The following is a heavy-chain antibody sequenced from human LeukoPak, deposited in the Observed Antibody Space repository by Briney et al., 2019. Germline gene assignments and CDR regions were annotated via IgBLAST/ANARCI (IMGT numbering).Heavy chain of an antibody. V-gene: IGHV1-69*06. Sequence: ASVKVSCKASGGTFSSYAISWVRQAPGQGLEWMGGIIPIFGTANYAQKFQGRVTITEDKSTSTAYMELSSLRSEDTAVYYCARDNLAVAGIVGAVGAFDIWGQGTMVTVSS. J-gene: IGHJ3*02. CDR3: ARDNLAVAGIVGAVGAFDI. CDR1: GGTFSSYA. CDR2: IIPIFGTA. D-gene: IGHD6-19*01.